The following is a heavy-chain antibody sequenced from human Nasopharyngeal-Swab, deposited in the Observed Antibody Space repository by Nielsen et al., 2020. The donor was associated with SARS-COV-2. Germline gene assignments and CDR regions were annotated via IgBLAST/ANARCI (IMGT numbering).Heavy chain of an antibody. D-gene: IGHD4-17*01. J-gene: IGHJ4*02. Sequence: WIRQPPGKGLEYVSAISSNGGSTYYANSVKGRFTISRDNSKNTLYLQMGSLRAEDMAVYYCARDWVTTEDHWGQETLVTVSS. CDR2: ISSNGGST. V-gene: IGHV3-64*01. CDR3: ARDWVTTEDH.